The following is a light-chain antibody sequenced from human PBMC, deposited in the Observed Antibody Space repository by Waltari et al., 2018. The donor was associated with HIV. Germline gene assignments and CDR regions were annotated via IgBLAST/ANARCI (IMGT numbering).Light chain of an antibody. J-gene: IGLJ2*01. CDR2: EVS. CDR1: SSDVGSYNL. V-gene: IGLV2-23*02. Sequence: QSALTQPASVSGSPGQSITISCTGTSSDVGSYNLVSWYQQHPGKAPKLMIYEVSMRPSGVSNRFSGSKSGNTASLTISGLQAEDEADYYCCSYAGSSTLVFGGGTKLTVL. CDR3: CSYAGSSTLV.